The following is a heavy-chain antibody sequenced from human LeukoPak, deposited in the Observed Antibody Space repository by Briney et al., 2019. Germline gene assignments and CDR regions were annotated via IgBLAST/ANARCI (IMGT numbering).Heavy chain of an antibody. CDR2: IYPGDSDT. V-gene: IGHV5-51*01. CDR1: CYSTSYYL. Sequence: GESLMICCTGSCYSTSYYLHSLVRQMPGKGLEWMGIIYPGDSDTRYSPSFQGQVTISADKSISAAYLQWSSLKASDTAMYYCARPDGYWGLSWGQGTLVTVSS. CDR3: ARPDGYWGLS. D-gene: IGHD5-24*01. J-gene: IGHJ5*02.